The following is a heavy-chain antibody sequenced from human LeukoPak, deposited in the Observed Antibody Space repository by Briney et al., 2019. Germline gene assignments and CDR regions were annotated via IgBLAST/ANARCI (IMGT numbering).Heavy chain of an antibody. J-gene: IGHJ6*02. D-gene: IGHD2-2*01. CDR2: INPNSGGT. Sequence: ASVKVSCKASGYTFTGYYMHWVRQAPGQGLEWMGWINPNSGGTNYAQKFQGRVTMTRDTSISTAYMELSRLRSDDTAVYYCARVGNVVVPAAEYYYYYGMDVWGQGTTVTVSS. CDR1: GYTFTGYY. CDR3: ARVGNVVVPAAEYYYYYGMDV. V-gene: IGHV1-2*02.